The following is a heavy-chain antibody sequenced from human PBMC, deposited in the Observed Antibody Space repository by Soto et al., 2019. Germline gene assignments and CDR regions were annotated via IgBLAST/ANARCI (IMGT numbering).Heavy chain of an antibody. D-gene: IGHD5-12*01. CDR1: GYTFTSYG. Sequence: QVQLVQSGAEVKKPGASVKVSCKASGYTFTSYGINWVRQAPGQGLEWMGWISAYNGNTHYAQKLQGRVTMTTDTPTSTAYMELRRLRSDDTAVYYCARVQSGYDFAYWGQGTLVTVSS. J-gene: IGHJ4*02. V-gene: IGHV1-18*01. CDR3: ARVQSGYDFAY. CDR2: ISAYNGNT.